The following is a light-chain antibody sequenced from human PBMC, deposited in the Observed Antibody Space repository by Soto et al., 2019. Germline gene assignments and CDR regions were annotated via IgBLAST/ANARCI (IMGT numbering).Light chain of an antibody. V-gene: IGKV3-20*01. Sequence: EIVLTQSPGTLSLSPGERATLSCRAIQSVSSSYLAWYQQKPGQAPRLLIYGSSIKATGIPDRFSGSGSGTDFNLTISRLEHEDFAVYYCQQYSSSPKTFGQGTKVEIK. CDR3: QQYSSSPKT. J-gene: IGKJ1*01. CDR1: QSVSSSY. CDR2: GSS.